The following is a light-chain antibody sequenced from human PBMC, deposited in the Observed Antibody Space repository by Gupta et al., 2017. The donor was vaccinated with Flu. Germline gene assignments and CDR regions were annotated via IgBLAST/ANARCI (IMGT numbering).Light chain of an antibody. CDR1: GSDVGTYNR. CDR2: EVS. Sequence: QSALTQPPSLSGSPGQSVTISCTGTGSDVGTYNRVSWYRQPPGTAPKLIIYEVSNRPSGVPDRFSGAKSGNTASLTISGLQGEDEADYYCSSYTTTYTFVFGTGTKVTVL. J-gene: IGLJ1*01. CDR3: SSYTTTYTFV. V-gene: IGLV2-18*02.